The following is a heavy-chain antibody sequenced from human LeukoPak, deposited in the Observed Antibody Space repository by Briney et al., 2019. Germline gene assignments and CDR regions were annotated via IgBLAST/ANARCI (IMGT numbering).Heavy chain of an antibody. CDR1: GYTFSGYY. CDR3: AGPLRVTMVRGAAFRASSDFDP. Sequence: ASVKVSCKASGYTFSGYYMHWVRQAPGQGLEWMGWINPNSGGTNYAQKFQGRVTMTRDTSTSTAYMELSRLRYDDTAVYYCAGPLRVTMVRGAAFRASSDFDPWGQGTLVTVSS. V-gene: IGHV1-2*02. J-gene: IGHJ5*02. D-gene: IGHD3-10*01. CDR2: INPNSGGT.